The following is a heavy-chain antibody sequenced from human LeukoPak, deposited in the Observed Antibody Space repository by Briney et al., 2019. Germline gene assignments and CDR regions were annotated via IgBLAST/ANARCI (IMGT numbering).Heavy chain of an antibody. CDR3: AKALGGGNSPLDY. CDR2: ISGSGGST. Sequence: GRSLRLSCAASGFTFSSYAMSWVRQAPGKGLEWVSAISGSGGSTYYADSVKGRFTISRDNSKNTLYLQMNSLRAEDTAVYYCAKALGGGNSPLDYWGQGTLVTVSS. D-gene: IGHD4-23*01. CDR1: GFTFSSYA. J-gene: IGHJ4*02. V-gene: IGHV3-23*01.